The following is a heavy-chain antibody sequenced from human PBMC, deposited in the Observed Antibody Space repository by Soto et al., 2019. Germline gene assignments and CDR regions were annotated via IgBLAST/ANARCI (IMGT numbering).Heavy chain of an antibody. V-gene: IGHV4-39*01. J-gene: IGHJ1*01. Sequence: SETLSLTCTVSGGSISSSSYFWGWIRQPPGKGLEWIVSLHYSGITYYNLSLKSRVTISVDTSKNQFSLKLTSVTAADTAVYYRAPTNGGPEYFQHWGQGTLVTVSS. CDR2: LHYSGIT. D-gene: IGHD7-27*01. CDR1: GGSISSSSYF. CDR3: APTNGGPEYFQH.